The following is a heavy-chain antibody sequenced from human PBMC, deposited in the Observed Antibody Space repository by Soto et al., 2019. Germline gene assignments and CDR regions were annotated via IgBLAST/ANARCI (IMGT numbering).Heavy chain of an antibody. J-gene: IGHJ4*02. V-gene: IGHV3-33*01. CDR2: IWYDGSNK. CDR1: GFTFSNYG. Sequence: QVQLVESGGGVVQPGRSLRLSCAASGFTFSNYGMHWVRQAPGKGLARVAVIWYDGSNKYYADSVKGRFTISRDNSKNTLCLQIGALRAEDTAVYYCARINLPTSVPCILGLDYWGQGSMVTVSS. D-gene: IGHD2-15*01. CDR3: ARINLPTSVPCILGLDY.